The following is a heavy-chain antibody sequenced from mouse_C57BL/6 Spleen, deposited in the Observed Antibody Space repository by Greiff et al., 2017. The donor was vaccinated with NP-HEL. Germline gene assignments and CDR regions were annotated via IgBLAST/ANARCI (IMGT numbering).Heavy chain of an antibody. J-gene: IGHJ1*03. Sequence: QVQLQQPGAELVKPGASVKMSCKASGYTFTSYWITWVKQRPGQGLEWIGDIYPGSGSTNYNEKFKSKATLTVDTSSSTAYMQLSSLTSEDSAVYYCAREGGDYVRWYFDVWGTGTTVTVSS. CDR3: AREGGDYVRWYFDV. CDR1: GYTFTSYW. CDR2: IYPGSGST. V-gene: IGHV1-55*01. D-gene: IGHD2-13*01.